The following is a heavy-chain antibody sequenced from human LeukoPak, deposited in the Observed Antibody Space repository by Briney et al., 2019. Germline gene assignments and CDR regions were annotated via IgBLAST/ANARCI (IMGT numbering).Heavy chain of an antibody. CDR2: ISSSSYI. CDR3: AREVGYCSSTSCQNNWFDP. J-gene: IGHJ5*02. D-gene: IGHD2-2*01. V-gene: IGHV3-21*01. CDR1: GFTFSSYS. Sequence: GGSLRLSCAASGFTFSSYSMNWVRQAPGKGLEWVTSISSSSYIYYADSVKGRFTISRDNAKNSLYLQMNSLRAEDTAVYYCAREVGYCSSTSCQNNWFDPWGQGTLVTVSS.